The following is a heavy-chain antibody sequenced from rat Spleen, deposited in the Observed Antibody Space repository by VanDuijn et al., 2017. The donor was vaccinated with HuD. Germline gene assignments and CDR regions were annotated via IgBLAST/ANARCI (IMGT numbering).Heavy chain of an antibody. D-gene: IGHD1-11*01. V-gene: IGHV5-46*01. CDR2: ISTRGGSP. Sequence: EVQLVESGGGLVQPGRSMKLSCAASGFTFSSFPMAWVRQAPTKGLEWVATISTRGGSPYYRDSVKGRFTISRDNAKSTLYLQMNSLRSEDTANYYCTRGYGGYRYFDYWGQGVMVTVSS. J-gene: IGHJ2*01. CDR3: TRGYGGYRYFDY. CDR1: GFTFSSFP.